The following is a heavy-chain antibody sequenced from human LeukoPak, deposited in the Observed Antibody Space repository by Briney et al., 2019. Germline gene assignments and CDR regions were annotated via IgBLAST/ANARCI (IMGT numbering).Heavy chain of an antibody. CDR1: GGSFSGYY. CDR2: INHSGST. D-gene: IGHD2-2*01. CDR3: ARGEIQLLIPYYYGMDV. Sequence: PSETLSLTCAVYGGSFSGYYWSWIRQPPGKGLEWIGEINHSGSTNYNPSLKSRVTISVDTSKNQFSLKLSSVIAADTAVYYCARGEIQLLIPYYYGMDVWGQGTTVTVSS. V-gene: IGHV4-34*01. J-gene: IGHJ6*02.